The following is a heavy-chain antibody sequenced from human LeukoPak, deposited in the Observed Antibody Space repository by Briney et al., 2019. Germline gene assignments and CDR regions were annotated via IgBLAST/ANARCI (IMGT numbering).Heavy chain of an antibody. CDR1: GYSFTSYW. CDR3: ASGDSSGYYSDAFDI. CDR2: IYPGDSDT. V-gene: IGHV5-51*01. D-gene: IGHD3-22*01. J-gene: IGHJ3*02. Sequence: RGESLKISCKGSGYSFTSYWIGWVRQMPGKGLEWMGIIYPGDSDTRYSPSFQGQVTISADKSINTAYLQWSSLKASDTAMYYCASGDSSGYYSDAFDIWGQGTMVTVSS.